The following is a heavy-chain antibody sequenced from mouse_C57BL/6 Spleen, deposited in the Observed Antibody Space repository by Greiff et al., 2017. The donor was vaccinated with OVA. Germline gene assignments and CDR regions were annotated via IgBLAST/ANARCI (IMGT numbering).Heavy chain of an antibody. CDR3: ARSGY. J-gene: IGHJ2*01. D-gene: IGHD3-1*01. Sequence: VQLQQSGPELVKPGASVKISCKASGYAFSSSWMNWVKQRPGKGLEWIGRIYPGDGDTNYNAKFKGKATLTADKSSSTAYMQLSSLTSEDSAVYFCARSGYWGQGTTLTVSS. V-gene: IGHV1-82*01. CDR1: GYAFSSSW. CDR2: IYPGDGDT.